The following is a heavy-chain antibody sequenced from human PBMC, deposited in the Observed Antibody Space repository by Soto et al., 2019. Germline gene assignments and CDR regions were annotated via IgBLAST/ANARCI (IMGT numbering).Heavy chain of an antibody. CDR1: GDSISSDNW. V-gene: IGHV4-4*02. CDR2: IYHSGST. Sequence: QVQLQESGPGLVRPSGTLSLTCAVSGDSISSDNWWSWVRQPPGKGPEWIGEIYHSGSTNYNPSLKSRVIMSVVPAKNLFSLTLKSVTAADTALYYCARDQGSHPGDWGQGTLVSVSS. J-gene: IGHJ4*02. D-gene: IGHD6-13*01. CDR3: ARDQGSHPGD.